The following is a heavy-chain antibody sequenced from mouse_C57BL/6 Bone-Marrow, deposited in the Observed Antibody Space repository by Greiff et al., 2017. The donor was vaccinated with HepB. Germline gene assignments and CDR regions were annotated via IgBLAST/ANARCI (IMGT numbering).Heavy chain of an antibody. CDR2: IYPGDGDT. V-gene: IGHV1-82*01. J-gene: IGHJ2*01. CDR3: ARWGDVDY. Sequence: VQLQQSGPELVKPGASVKISCKASGYALSSSWMNWVKQRPGKGLEWIGRIYPGDGDTNYNAKFKGRATKTADKSSSTSYMQRSSLTSEDSAVYFCARWGDVDYWGQGTTLTVSS. CDR1: GYALSSSW.